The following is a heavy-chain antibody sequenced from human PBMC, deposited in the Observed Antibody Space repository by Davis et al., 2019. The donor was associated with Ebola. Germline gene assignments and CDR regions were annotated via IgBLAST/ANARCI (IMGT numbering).Heavy chain of an antibody. Sequence: PGGSLRLSCAASGFTFSSYAMHWVRQAPGKGLEWVAVISYDGSNKYYADSVKGRFTISRDNSKNTLYLQMNSLKTEDTAVYYCTTEHYYDFWSGERDFDYWGQGTLVTVSS. V-gene: IGHV3-30-3*01. CDR3: TTEHYYDFWSGERDFDY. CDR1: GFTFSSYA. J-gene: IGHJ4*02. CDR2: ISYDGSNK. D-gene: IGHD3-3*01.